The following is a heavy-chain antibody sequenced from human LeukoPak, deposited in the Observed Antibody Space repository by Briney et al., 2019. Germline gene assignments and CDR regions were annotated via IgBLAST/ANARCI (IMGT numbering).Heavy chain of an antibody. D-gene: IGHD3-22*01. V-gene: IGHV4-59*01. CDR2: IYYSGTT. CDR3: ARGLNYYDGSGYCNWFDP. J-gene: IGHJ5*02. Sequence: SETLSLTCAVSSYSITNYYWSWIRQPPGKGLEWIGFIYYSGTTKYNPSFESRVTMSVDRSRKQFSLNLSSVTAADTAVYYCARGLNYYDGSGYCNWFDPWGQGTLVTVSS. CDR1: SYSITNYY.